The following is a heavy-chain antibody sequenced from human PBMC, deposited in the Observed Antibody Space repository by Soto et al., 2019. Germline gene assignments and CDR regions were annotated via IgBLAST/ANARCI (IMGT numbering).Heavy chain of an antibody. CDR3: ATFPYYYDSSGYFSGRSEAFDI. J-gene: IGHJ3*02. D-gene: IGHD3-22*01. CDR1: GYTFTSYY. CDR2: INPSGGST. Sequence: QVQLVQSGAEVKKPGASVKVSCKASGYTFTSYYMHWVRQAPGQGLEWMGIINPSGGSTSYAQKFQGRVTMTRDTSTSTVYMELSSLRSEDTAVYYCATFPYYYDSSGYFSGRSEAFDIWGQGTMVTVSS. V-gene: IGHV1-46*01.